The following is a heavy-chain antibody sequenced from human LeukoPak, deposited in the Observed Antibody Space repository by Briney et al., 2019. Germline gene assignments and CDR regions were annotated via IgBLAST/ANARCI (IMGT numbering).Heavy chain of an antibody. V-gene: IGHV3-23*01. CDR3: TRVARLGWELLSYYFDC. CDR2: ISGSGGST. J-gene: IGHJ4*02. Sequence: GGSLRLSCAASGFTFSSYAMSWVRQAPGKGLEWVSAISGSGGSTYYADSVKGRFTISRDNSKNTLCFQMNSLRAEDTAVYFCTRVARLGWELLSYYFDCWGQGTLVTVSS. D-gene: IGHD1-26*01. CDR1: GFTFSSYA.